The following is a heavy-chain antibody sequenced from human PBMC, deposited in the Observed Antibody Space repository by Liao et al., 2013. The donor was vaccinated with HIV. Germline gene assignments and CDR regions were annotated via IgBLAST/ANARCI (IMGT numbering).Heavy chain of an antibody. V-gene: IGHV4-4*07. CDR2: IYTSGST. J-gene: IGHJ5*02. CDR3: ARNPLRDYPNWFDP. D-gene: IGHD4/OR15-4a*01. Sequence: QVQLQESGPGLVKPSETLSLTCTVSGGSISSYYWSWIRQPAGKGLDWIGRIYTSGSTNYSPSLKSRVTMSVDTSKNQFSLKLSSVTAADTAVYYCARNPLRDYPNWFDPWGQGTLVTVSS. CDR1: GGSISSYY.